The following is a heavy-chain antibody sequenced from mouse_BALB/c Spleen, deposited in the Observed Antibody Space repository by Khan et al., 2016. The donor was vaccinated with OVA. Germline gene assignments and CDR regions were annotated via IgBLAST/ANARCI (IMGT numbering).Heavy chain of an antibody. CDR2: ISSGRATI. CDR3: ARSMITTWYFDV. D-gene: IGHD2-4*01. Sequence: VESGGGLVQPGGSRKLSCAASGFTFSSFGMHWVRQAPEKGLEWVAYISSGRATIYYADTVKGRFTISRDNPKNTLFLQMTSLRSEDTAMYYCARSMITTWYFDVWGAGTTVTVSS. J-gene: IGHJ1*01. CDR1: GFTFSSFG. V-gene: IGHV5-17*02.